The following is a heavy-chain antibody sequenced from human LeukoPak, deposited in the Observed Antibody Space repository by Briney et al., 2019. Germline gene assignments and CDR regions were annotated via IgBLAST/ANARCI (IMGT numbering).Heavy chain of an antibody. CDR2: ISASGGST. Sequence: GGSLRLSCAASGFIFSSYRMNWVRQAPGKGLEWVSAISASGGSTYYADSVKGRFTISRDSPKNTLYLQMNSLRAEDTAVYYCAKSEQRYCSGGSCPLSAFDIWGQGTMVTVSS. V-gene: IGHV3-23*01. CDR3: AKSEQRYCSGGSCPLSAFDI. J-gene: IGHJ3*02. CDR1: GFIFSSYR. D-gene: IGHD2-15*01.